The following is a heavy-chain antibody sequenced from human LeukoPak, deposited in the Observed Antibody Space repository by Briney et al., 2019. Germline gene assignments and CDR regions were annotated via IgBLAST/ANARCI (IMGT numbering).Heavy chain of an antibody. Sequence: GGSLRLSCAASGFTVSSNYMSWVRQAPGKGLEWVSVIYSGGSTYYADSVKGRFTISRDNSKNTLYLQMNSLRAEDTAVYYCARTRYYDFWSGYLFDYWGQGTLVTVSS. D-gene: IGHD3-3*01. CDR1: GFTVSSNY. V-gene: IGHV3-66*01. CDR3: ARTRYYDFWSGYLFDY. J-gene: IGHJ4*02. CDR2: IYSGGST.